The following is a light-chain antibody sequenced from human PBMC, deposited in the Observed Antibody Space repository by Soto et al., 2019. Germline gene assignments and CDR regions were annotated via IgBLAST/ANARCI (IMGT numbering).Light chain of an antibody. CDR2: GSS. V-gene: IGKV3-20*01. CDR3: QQYGSSPYT. CDR1: QSLSSRY. Sequence: EIVLTQSPGTLSSSPGERATLSCRASQSLSSRYLAWYQQKPGQAPRLLIYGSSSRATGIPDSYSGSGSWTDFILTISRLEPEDFAGYYCQQYGSSPYTFGQGTKLEIK. J-gene: IGKJ2*01.